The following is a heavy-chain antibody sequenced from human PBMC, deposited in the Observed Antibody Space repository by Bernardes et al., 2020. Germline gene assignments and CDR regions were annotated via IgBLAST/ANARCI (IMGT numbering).Heavy chain of an antibody. CDR2: INKDGSET. V-gene: IGHV3-7*04. CDR1: GFTFSDYW. Sequence: GGSLRLSCEASGFTFSDYWLSWVRQVPGKGLEWVANINKDGSETFYVDSVKGRFTISRDNAKNSLHLQMISLRAEDTAMYYCARLGGWFWGQGTLVTVSS. D-gene: IGHD2-15*01. J-gene: IGHJ4*02. CDR3: ARLGGWF.